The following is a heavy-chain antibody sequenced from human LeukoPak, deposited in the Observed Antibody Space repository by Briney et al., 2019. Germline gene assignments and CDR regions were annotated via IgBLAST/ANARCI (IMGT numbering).Heavy chain of an antibody. Sequence: SETLSLTCTVSGGSISSSSYYWGWIRQPPGKGLEWIGSIYYSGSTYYNPSLKSRVTISVDTSKNQFSLKLSSVTAADTAVYYCARDPYGSGNFDYWGQGTLVTVSS. D-gene: IGHD3-10*01. V-gene: IGHV4-39*07. CDR2: IYYSGST. CDR1: GGSISSSSYY. J-gene: IGHJ4*02. CDR3: ARDPYGSGNFDY.